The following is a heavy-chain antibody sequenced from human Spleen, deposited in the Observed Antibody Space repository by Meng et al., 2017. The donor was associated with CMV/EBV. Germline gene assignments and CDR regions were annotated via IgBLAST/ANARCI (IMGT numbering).Heavy chain of an antibody. D-gene: IGHD6-6*01. CDR3: ARLPGVITAARRETQPKQNNNYYGMDV. CDR1: GGSFSGYY. V-gene: IGHV4-34*01. J-gene: IGHJ6*02. CDR2: INHSGST. Sequence: SQTLSLTCAVYGGSFSGYYWSWIRQPPGKGLEWIEEINHSGSTNYNPSLKSRVTIYVDTSKNQFSLTLSSVTAADTAVYYCARLPGVITAARRETQPKQNNNYYGMDVWGQGTTVTVSS.